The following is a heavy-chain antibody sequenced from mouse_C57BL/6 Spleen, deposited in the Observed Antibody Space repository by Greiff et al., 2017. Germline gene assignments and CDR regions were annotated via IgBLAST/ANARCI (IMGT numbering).Heavy chain of an antibody. CDR1: GYTFTDYN. CDR3: ARAVVAYYYAIDY. Sequence: EVQLQPSGPELVKPGASVQIPCKASGYTFTDYNMDWVKQSHGKNLEWIGDINPNNGGTIYNQKFKGKATLTVEKSSSPAYMELRSLTSEDTAVYYCARAVVAYYYAIDYWSQGSSVTVSS. CDR2: INPNNGGT. V-gene: IGHV1-18*01. J-gene: IGHJ4*01. D-gene: IGHD1-1*01.